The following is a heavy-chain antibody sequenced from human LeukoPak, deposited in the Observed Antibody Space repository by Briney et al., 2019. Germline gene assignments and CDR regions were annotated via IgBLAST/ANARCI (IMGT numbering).Heavy chain of an antibody. V-gene: IGHV1-8*01. J-gene: IGHJ3*02. D-gene: IGHD3-22*01. CDR1: GYTFTSYD. Sequence: ASVKVSCKASGYTFTSYDINWVRQATGQGLEWMGWMNPNSGNTGYAQKFQGRVTMTRNTSISTAYMELSSLRSEDTAVYYCARCYYDSSGYPPDAFDIWGQGTMVTVS. CDR2: MNPNSGNT. CDR3: ARCYYDSSGYPPDAFDI.